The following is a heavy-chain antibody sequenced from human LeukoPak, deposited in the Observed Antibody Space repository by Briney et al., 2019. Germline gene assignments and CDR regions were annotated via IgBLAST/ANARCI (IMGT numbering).Heavy chain of an antibody. CDR1: GGSISSGGYY. CDR2: IYYSGST. V-gene: IGHV4-31*03. Sequence: TLSLTCTVSGGSISSGGYYWSWIRQHPGKGLEWIGYIYYSGSTHYNPSLKSRVTISVDTSKNQFSLKLSSVIAADTAVYYCARDMTDWWFDPWGQGTLVTVSS. D-gene: IGHD3-9*01. J-gene: IGHJ5*02. CDR3: ARDMTDWWFDP.